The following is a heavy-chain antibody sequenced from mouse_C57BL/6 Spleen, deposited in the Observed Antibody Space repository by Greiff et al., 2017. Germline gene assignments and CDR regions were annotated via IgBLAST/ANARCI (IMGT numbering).Heavy chain of an antibody. D-gene: IGHD1-1*01. CDR2: ISRGSSTI. J-gene: IGHJ3*01. V-gene: IGHV5-17*01. Sequence: EVHLVESGGGLVKPGGSLKLSCEASGFTFSDYGMHWVRQAPGKGLEWVAYISRGSSTIYYADTVKGRFTISRDTAYNTLFLQMTSLRTADTAMYYCAGGDYYGSRPWFAYWGQGTLVTVSA. CDR1: GFTFSDYG. CDR3: AGGDYYGSRPWFAY.